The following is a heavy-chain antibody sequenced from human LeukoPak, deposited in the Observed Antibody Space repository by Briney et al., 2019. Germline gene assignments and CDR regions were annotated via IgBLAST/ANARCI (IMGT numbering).Heavy chain of an antibody. V-gene: IGHV1-2*02. Sequence: PQASVKVSCKASGYTFTGYYMHWVRQAPGQGLEWMGWINPNSGGTNYAQKFQGRVTMTRDTSISTAYMELSRLRSDDTAVYYCARELVEQQLVPDDYYYYGMDVWGQGTTVTVSS. D-gene: IGHD6-13*01. CDR1: GYTFTGYY. J-gene: IGHJ6*02. CDR2: INPNSGGT. CDR3: ARELVEQQLVPDDYYYYGMDV.